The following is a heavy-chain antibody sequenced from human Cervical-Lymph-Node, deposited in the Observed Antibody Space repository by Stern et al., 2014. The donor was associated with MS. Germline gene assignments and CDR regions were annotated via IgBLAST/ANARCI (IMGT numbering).Heavy chain of an antibody. CDR3: ARDRLYDTVWYQWYFDL. D-gene: IGHD3-16*01. CDR1: GGSISGGDFY. Sequence: VQLEESGPGLVKPSQTLSLTCTVSGGSISGGDFYWSWIRQSAGKGLEWMGRAYDSGSPVYNPSLRSRVAMSVDASKNQFSLRLTFVTAADTAVYYCARDRLYDTVWYQWYFDLWGRGTLVTVSS. CDR2: AYDSGSP. V-gene: IGHV4-61*02. J-gene: IGHJ2*01.